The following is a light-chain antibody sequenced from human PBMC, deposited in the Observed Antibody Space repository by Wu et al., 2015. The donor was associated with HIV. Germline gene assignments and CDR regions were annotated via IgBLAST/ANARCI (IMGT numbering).Light chain of an antibody. Sequence: EIVLTQSPGTLSLSPGERASLSCRASQSVSSSYLAWYQQKPGQAPRLLIYGASSRATGIPDRFSGSGSGTDYTLTITSVEADDFAVYYCQFHEAFGQGTNLEI. CDR2: GAS. J-gene: IGKJ2*01. V-gene: IGKV3-20*01. CDR3: QFHEA. CDR1: QSVSSSY.